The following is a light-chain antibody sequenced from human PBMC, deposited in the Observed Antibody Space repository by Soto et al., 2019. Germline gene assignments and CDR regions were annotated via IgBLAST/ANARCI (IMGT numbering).Light chain of an antibody. CDR1: QGISTD. CDR3: QQLNTYPLT. Sequence: DIQLTHSPAFLSASVGDRVTITCRASQGISTDLACYQQKPGKAPTLLIYAVYTLQSGVPSRFSGSGSGTEFTLTISSLQPEDFATYYCQQLNTYPLTFSQGTKVDIK. J-gene: IGKJ1*01. V-gene: IGKV1-9*01. CDR2: AVY.